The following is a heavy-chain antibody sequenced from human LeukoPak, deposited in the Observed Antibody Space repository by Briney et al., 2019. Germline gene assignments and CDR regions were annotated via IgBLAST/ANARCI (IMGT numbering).Heavy chain of an antibody. V-gene: IGHV4-59*02. CDR2: IYYSGTT. CDR1: GGSVNSYY. J-gene: IGHJ5*02. CDR3: ARIPAAGSMGWFDP. Sequence: SETLSLTCTVSGGSVNSYYWTWIRQPPGRGLEWIGYIYYSGTTEYNPSLKSRVTISKDTSKNQFSLRLTSLTAADTALYYCARIPAAGSMGWFDPWGQGTLVIVSS. D-gene: IGHD6-13*01.